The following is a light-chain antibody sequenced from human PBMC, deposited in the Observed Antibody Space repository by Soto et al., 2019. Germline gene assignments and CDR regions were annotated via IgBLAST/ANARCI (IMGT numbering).Light chain of an antibody. J-gene: IGKJ4*01. CDR2: DAS. CDR3: QQRSYLFT. V-gene: IGKV3-11*01. CDR1: QSVGSS. Sequence: EVVLRQSAATVSLSPGDRATLSCRVSQSVGSSLAWYQQKPGQAPRLLIYDASNRATGIPARFSGSGSGTDFTLTINSLEPEDVAVYYCQQRSYLFTFGGGTKVDI.